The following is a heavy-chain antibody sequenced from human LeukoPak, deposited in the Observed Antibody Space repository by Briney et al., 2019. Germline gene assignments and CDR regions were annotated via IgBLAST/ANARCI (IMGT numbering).Heavy chain of an antibody. CDR2: ISAHNSDR. V-gene: IGHV1-18*01. D-gene: IGHD3-9*01. J-gene: IGHJ6*02. Sequence: ASVKVSCKASGYTFSRYGITWARQAPGQGLEWMGWISAHNSDRHYAQNFQGRVTMTTDATTSTAFMEVINLRSDDTAVYYCARDPDYFDTLTVGMDVWGQGTAVTVSS. CDR1: GYTFSRYG. CDR3: ARDPDYFDTLTVGMDV.